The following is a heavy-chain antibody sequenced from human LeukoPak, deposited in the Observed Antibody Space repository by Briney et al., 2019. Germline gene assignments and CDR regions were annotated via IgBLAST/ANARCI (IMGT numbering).Heavy chain of an antibody. CDR1: GGSFSDYY. V-gene: IGHV4-34*01. J-gene: IGHJ4*02. CDR2: INHSGSA. D-gene: IGHD3-10*02. CDR3: ARRMTLSMSFDY. Sequence: SETLSLTCAVYGGSFSDYYWSWIRQPPGKGLEWIGEINHSGSADYNPSLKSRVTISVDTSKNQFSLKLSSVTAADTAVYYCARRMTLSMSFDYWGQGTLVTVSS.